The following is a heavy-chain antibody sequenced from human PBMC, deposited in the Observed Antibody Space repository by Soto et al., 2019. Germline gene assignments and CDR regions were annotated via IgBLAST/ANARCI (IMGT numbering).Heavy chain of an antibody. J-gene: IGHJ6*02. V-gene: IGHV4-34*01. D-gene: IGHD6-19*01. CDR3: ARVPQWLVYYYYYGMDV. CDR1: GGSFTGYY. CDR2: INHSGST. Sequence: PSETLSLTCAVYGGSFTGYYWSWIRQPPGKGLEWIGEINHSGSTNYNPSLKSRVTISVDTSKNQFSLKLSSVTAADTAVYYCARVPQWLVYYYYYGMDVWGQGTTVT.